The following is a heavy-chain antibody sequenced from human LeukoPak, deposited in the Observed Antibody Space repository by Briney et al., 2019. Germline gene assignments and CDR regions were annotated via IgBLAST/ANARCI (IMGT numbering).Heavy chain of an antibody. J-gene: IGHJ6*04. D-gene: IGHD1-26*01. CDR3: ARDRYSGSYPLDV. CDR1: GFTFSSYG. V-gene: IGHV3-48*04. Sequence: GGSLRLSCAASGFTFSSYGMSWVRQAPGKGLEWVSFISSSGSTIYYADSVKGRFTISRDNAKNSLYLQMSSLRAEDTAVYYCARDRYSGSYPLDVWGKGTTVTVSS. CDR2: ISSSGSTI.